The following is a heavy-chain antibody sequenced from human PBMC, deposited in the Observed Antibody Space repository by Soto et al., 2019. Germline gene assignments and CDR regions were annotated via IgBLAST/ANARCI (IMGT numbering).Heavy chain of an antibody. Sequence: PSETLSLTCSVSGGSINSYYWGWIPQPPEKGLEWIGYISYTGSTDYSPSLKSRVTISVDTSKNQFSLKVRSVTAADTAIYFCARHYPIGNTWNYFAYWGRGTLVTVSS. CDR1: GGSINSYY. V-gene: IGHV4-59*08. J-gene: IGHJ4*02. CDR2: ISYTGST. D-gene: IGHD1-1*01. CDR3: ARHYPIGNTWNYFAY.